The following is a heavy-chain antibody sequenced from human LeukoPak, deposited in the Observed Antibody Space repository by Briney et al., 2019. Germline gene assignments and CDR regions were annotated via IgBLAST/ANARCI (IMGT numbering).Heavy chain of an antibody. CDR2: ISWNSGSI. D-gene: IGHD3-10*01. J-gene: IGHJ4*02. Sequence: PGGSLRLSCAASGFTFDDYAMHWVRQAPGKGLEWVSGISWNSGSIGYADSVKGRFTISRDNAKNSLYLQMNSLRAEDTALYYCAKLRFGELSGDYFDYWGQGTLVTVSS. V-gene: IGHV3-9*01. CDR1: GFTFDDYA. CDR3: AKLRFGELSGDYFDY.